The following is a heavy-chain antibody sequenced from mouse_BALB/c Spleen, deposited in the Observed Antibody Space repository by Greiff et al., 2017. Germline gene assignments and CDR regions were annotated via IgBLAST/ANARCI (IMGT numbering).Heavy chain of an antibody. CDR1: GYTFTSYW. D-gene: IGHD2-14*01. J-gene: IGHJ2*01. Sequence: DLVKPGASVKLSCKASGYTFTSYWINWIKQRPGQGLEWIGRIAPGSGSTYYNEKFKGKATLTVDTSSSTAYIQLSSLSSEDSAVYFGARLGRYDEWSLDYWGQGTTLTVSS. V-gene: IGHV1S41*01. CDR3: ARLGRYDEWSLDY. CDR2: IAPGSGST.